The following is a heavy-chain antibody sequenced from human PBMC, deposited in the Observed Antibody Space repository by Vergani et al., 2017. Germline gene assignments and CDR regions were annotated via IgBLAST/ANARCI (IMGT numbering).Heavy chain of an antibody. CDR1: GGSINSHNYY. CDR3: ARGGCRGGRCYKPLFDY. J-gene: IGHJ4*02. Sequence: QVQLQESGPGLVKPSQTLSLTCTVSGGSINSHNYYWSWIRQPAGKGLEWIGRIHTSGSTNYNPSLKSRVTMSEDTSKNQFSLNLTSVTAADTAVYFCARGGCRGGRCYKPLFDYWGQGILVTVSS. CDR2: IHTSGST. V-gene: IGHV4-61*02. D-gene: IGHD2-15*01.